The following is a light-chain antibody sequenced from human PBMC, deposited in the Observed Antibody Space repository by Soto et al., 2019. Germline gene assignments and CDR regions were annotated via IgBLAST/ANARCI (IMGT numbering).Light chain of an antibody. CDR3: QQYNDWPLT. CDR1: QSVSSN. CDR2: GAF. V-gene: IGKV3-15*01. Sequence: IVMTQSPVTLSVSPWERATLSCRASQSVSSNLAWYQQKPGQAPSLLTYGAFTRATGIPARFSGTGSGTEFTLTISSLQSEDFALYYCQQYNDWPLTFGQGTKVDIK. J-gene: IGKJ1*01.